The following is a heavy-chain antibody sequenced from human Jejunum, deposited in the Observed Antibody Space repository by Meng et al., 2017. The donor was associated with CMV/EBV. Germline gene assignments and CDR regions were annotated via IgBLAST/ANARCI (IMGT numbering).Heavy chain of an antibody. J-gene: IGHJ5*02. Sequence: SITVTAYSGACLRQPPRKCLQWLGIIYDSGNSYYYPSLRNRVTISVDTSKNAVSLKLNSVIAADTALYYCARTKYCSPTVCSAFDPWGQGILVTVSS. CDR1: SITVTAYS. V-gene: IGHV4-39*07. CDR2: IYDSGNS. CDR3: ARTKYCSPTVCSAFDP. D-gene: IGHD2-2*01.